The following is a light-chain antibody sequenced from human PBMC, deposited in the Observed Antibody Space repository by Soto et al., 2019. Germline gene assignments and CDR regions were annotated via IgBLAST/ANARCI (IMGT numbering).Light chain of an antibody. CDR2: GSS. V-gene: IGKV1-12*01. Sequence: DIQMTPSPSSVSASVGDSVTITFRSSQGVSDWVAWYQQKPGEAPKLLIYGSSSLLSGVPSRFSGTRSGTDFTLTISSLQPEDFATYYCQQANSYPWTFGQGAKVDI. CDR1: QGVSDW. CDR3: QQANSYPWT. J-gene: IGKJ1*01.